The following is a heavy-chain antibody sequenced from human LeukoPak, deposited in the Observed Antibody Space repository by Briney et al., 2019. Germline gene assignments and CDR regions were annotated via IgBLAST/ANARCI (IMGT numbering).Heavy chain of an antibody. CDR3: AKSVVVVAATEYHFDY. CDR1: GGTFSSYA. Sequence: VASVKVSCTASGGTFSSYAISWVRQAPGQGLEWMGRIIPILGIANYAQKFQGRVTITADKSTSTAYMELSSLRSEDTAVYYCAKSVVVVAATEYHFDYWGQGTLVTVSS. D-gene: IGHD2-15*01. J-gene: IGHJ4*02. V-gene: IGHV1-69*04. CDR2: IIPILGIA.